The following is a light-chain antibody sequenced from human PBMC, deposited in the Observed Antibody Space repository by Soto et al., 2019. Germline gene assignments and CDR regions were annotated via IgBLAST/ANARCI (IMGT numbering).Light chain of an antibody. V-gene: IGLV2-8*01. CDR1: SSDVGVYNS. Sequence: QSALTQPPSASGSPGQSVTISCTGTSSDVGVYNSVSWYQQHPAQAPKLMIYDVSKRPSGVPDRFSGSKSGNTASLTVSGLQAEDEAGYYCSSYAGTHIVFGTGTKLTVL. J-gene: IGLJ1*01. CDR3: SSYAGTHIV. CDR2: DVS.